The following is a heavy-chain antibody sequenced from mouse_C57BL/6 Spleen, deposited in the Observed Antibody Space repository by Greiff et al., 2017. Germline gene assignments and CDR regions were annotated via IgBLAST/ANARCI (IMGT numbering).Heavy chain of an antibody. J-gene: IGHJ1*03. CDR2: INYDGSST. V-gene: IGHV5-16*01. CDR3: ARDGWDVKYFDV. CDR1: GFTFSDYY. Sequence: EVQVVESEGGLVQPGRSLKLSCTASGFTFSDYYMAWVRQVPETGLEWVANINYDGSSTYYLDTLKSRFSISRDNAKNMLYLQMSSLKSEDTATEYCARDGWDVKYFDVWGTGTTVTVSS. D-gene: IGHD4-1*01.